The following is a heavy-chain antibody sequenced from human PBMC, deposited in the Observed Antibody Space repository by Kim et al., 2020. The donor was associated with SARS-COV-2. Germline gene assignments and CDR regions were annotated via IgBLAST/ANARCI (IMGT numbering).Heavy chain of an antibody. Sequence: SETLSLTCAVYGGSFSGYYWSWIRQPPGKGLEWIGEINHSGSTNYNPSLKSRVTISVDTSKNQFSLKLSSVTAADTAVYYCARVSGKIVVVPAAQRGGDYYYYYMDVWGKGTTVTVSS. CDR3: ARVSGKIVVVPAAQRGGDYYYYYMDV. V-gene: IGHV4-34*01. CDR1: GGSFSGYY. D-gene: IGHD2-2*01. J-gene: IGHJ6*03. CDR2: INHSGST.